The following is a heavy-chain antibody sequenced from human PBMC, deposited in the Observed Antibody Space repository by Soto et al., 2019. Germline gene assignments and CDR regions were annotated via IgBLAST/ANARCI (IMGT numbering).Heavy chain of an antibody. Sequence: EVQLVESGGRLVQPGGSLRLSCAFSGFPVSRNYMSWVRQTPGKGLEWVSVIYDGGNTNYADSVKGRFTISRDNSKNTLYLQMNSLRAEDTALYYCARDYSGDYSWENWGQGTLVTVSS. V-gene: IGHV3-66*01. CDR1: GFPVSRNY. CDR2: IYDGGNT. J-gene: IGHJ4*02. CDR3: ARDYSGDYSWEN. D-gene: IGHD4-17*01.